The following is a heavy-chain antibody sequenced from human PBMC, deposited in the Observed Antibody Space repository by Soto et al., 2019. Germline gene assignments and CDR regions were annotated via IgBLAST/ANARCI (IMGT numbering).Heavy chain of an antibody. CDR3: ARRLNTMVRGNYYYGMDV. V-gene: IGHV1-18*01. CDR2: ISAYNGNT. J-gene: IGHJ6*02. D-gene: IGHD3-10*01. CDR1: GYTFTSYG. Sequence: QVQLVQSGAEVKKPGASVKVSCKASGYTFTSYGISWVRQAPGQGLEWMGWISAYNGNTNYAQKLQGRVTMTTDTSTSTAYMELRSLRSVDTAVYYCARRLNTMVRGNYYYGMDVWGQGTTVTVSS.